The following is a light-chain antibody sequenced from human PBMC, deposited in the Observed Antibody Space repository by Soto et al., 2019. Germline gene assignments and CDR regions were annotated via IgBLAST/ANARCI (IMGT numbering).Light chain of an antibody. J-gene: IGKJ1*01. V-gene: IGKV1-5*01. CDR3: QQYHSYSEA. CDR1: QSISSW. Sequence: DIQMTQSPSTLSASVGDRVTITCRASQSISSWVAWYQQKPGKAPKLLIYDASSLESGVPSRFSGSGSGTDFSLTISSLQPDDFATYYCQQYHSYSEAFGQGTKVDIK. CDR2: DAS.